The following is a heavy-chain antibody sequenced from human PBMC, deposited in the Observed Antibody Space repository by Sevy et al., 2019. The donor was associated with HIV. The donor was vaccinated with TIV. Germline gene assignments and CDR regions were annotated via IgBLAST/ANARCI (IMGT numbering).Heavy chain of an antibody. CDR1: TFSVTDNY. CDR3: ARVRYYDASGYYYYYYGLDV. D-gene: IGHD3-22*01. Sequence: GGSLRLSCAASTFSVTDNYMSWVRQAPGKGLEWVSTIYSGGSTFYADSVKGRFTISRDNSKNTPYLQMNSLRAEDMAVYYCARVRYYDASGYYYYYYGLDVWGQGTTVTVSS. J-gene: IGHJ6*02. V-gene: IGHV3-66*01. CDR2: IYSGGST.